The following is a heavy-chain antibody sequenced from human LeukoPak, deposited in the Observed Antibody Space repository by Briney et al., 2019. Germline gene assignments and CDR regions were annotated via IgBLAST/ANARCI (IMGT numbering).Heavy chain of an antibody. Sequence: SETLSLTCTVSGGSISSSSYYWGWIRQPPGKGLEWIGSIYYSGSTNYNPSLKSRVTISVDTSKNQFSLKLSSVTAADTAVYYCARARSYGGNSDSRRRRIYYYYYMDVWGKGTTVTVSS. V-gene: IGHV4-39*07. D-gene: IGHD4-23*01. J-gene: IGHJ6*03. CDR3: ARARSYGGNSDSRRRRIYYYYYMDV. CDR2: IYYSGST. CDR1: GGSISSSSYY.